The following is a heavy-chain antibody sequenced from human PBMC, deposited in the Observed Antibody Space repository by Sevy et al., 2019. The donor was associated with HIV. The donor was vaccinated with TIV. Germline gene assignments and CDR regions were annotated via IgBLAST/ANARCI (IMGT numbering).Heavy chain of an antibody. D-gene: IGHD6-19*01. Sequence: GGSLRLSCAASGFTFNTYAIHWVRQAPGKGLEWVALISYDGSYEYYADSVEGRFTISRDNSKNRLYLQMNSLRAEDTAVYYCARSSLVVAGSYGMDVWGQGTTVTVSS. J-gene: IGHJ6*02. CDR1: GFTFNTYA. CDR2: ISYDGSYE. V-gene: IGHV3-30*04. CDR3: ARSSLVVAGSYGMDV.